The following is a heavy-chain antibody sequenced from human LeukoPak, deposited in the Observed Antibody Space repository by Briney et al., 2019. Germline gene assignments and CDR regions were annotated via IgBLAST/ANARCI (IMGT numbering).Heavy chain of an antibody. D-gene: IGHD3-3*01. J-gene: IGHJ4*02. CDR3: ANTPYYDFWSGYYLY. V-gene: IGHV4-39*02. CDR1: GGSISSSSYY. CDR2: IYYSGST. Sequence: SETLSLTCTVSGGSISSSSYYWGWIRQPPGKGREWFGSIYYSGSTYYNPYLKSRVTISVDTSKNHFSLKLSSVTAADTAVYYCANTPYYDFWSGYYLYWGQGTLVTVSS.